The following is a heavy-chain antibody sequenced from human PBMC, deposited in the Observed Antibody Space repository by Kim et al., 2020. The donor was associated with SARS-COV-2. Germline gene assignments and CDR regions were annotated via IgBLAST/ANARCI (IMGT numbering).Heavy chain of an antibody. J-gene: IGHJ6*04. CDR2: IYPGDSDT. Sequence: GESLKISCKGSGYSFTSYWIGWVRQMPGKGLEWMGIIYPGDSDTRYSPSFQGQVTISADKSISTAYLQWSSLKASDTAMYYCARTQHAIKRRYQPLHNSYYYYGMDVWGKGTTVTVSS. CDR1: GYSFTSYW. V-gene: IGHV5-51*01. D-gene: IGHD2-2*01. CDR3: ARTQHAIKRRYQPLHNSYYYYGMDV.